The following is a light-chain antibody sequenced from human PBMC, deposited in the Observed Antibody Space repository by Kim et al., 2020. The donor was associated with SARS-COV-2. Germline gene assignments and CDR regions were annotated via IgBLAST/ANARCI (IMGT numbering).Light chain of an antibody. V-gene: IGLV3-19*01. CDR2: GKN. CDR3: NSRDSNDNVV. J-gene: IGLJ2*01. CDR1: SLRSYY. Sequence: ALGQTVRRTCQGDSLRSYYATWYQQKPGQAPIVVIYGKNNRPSGIPDRFSGSSSGNTASLTITGTQAGDEADYYCNSRDSNDNVVFGGGTQLTVL.